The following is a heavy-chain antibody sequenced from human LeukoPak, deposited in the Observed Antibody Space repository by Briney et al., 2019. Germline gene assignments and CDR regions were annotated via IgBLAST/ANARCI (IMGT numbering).Heavy chain of an antibody. CDR1: GFTFSSYE. Sequence: GGSLGLSCAASGFTFSSYEMNWVRQAPGKGLEWVSYISSSGSTIYYADSVKGRFTISRDNAKNSLYLQMNSLRAEGTAVYYCARGPEAIFGGPWGQGTLVTVSS. CDR2: ISSSGSTI. V-gene: IGHV3-48*03. CDR3: ARGPEAIFGGP. J-gene: IGHJ5*02. D-gene: IGHD3-3*01.